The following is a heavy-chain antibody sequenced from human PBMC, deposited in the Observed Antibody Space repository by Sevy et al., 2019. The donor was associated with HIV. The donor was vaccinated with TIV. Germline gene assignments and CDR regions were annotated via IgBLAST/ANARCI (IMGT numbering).Heavy chain of an antibody. Sequence: GGSLRLSCAASGFTFSSFAMHWVRQAPGKGLEWVAVISYDGSSKYYPDSVKGRFTISRDNAKNTVYLEMKSLRAEDTAVYYCTREDIVLGEDNYYGMDVWGHGTTVTVSS. J-gene: IGHJ6*02. V-gene: IGHV3-30*14. CDR2: ISYDGSSK. CDR1: GFTFSSFA. CDR3: TREDIVLGEDNYYGMDV. D-gene: IGHD2-15*01.